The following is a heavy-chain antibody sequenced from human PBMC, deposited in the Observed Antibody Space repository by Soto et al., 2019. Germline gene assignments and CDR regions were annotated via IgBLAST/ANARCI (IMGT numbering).Heavy chain of an antibody. CDR2: INNDGRSS. D-gene: IGHD3-22*01. J-gene: IGHJ5*02. Sequence: PRWSLLLSCASSVFTFSIYWMHWVRQAPGKGLVWVSRINNDGRSSSYADSVKGRFTISRDNAKNTLYRQMNSLRAEDTAVYYCAGAFYSDSSGYYAWGQGTMVTVSS. CDR3: AGAFYSDSSGYYA. V-gene: IGHV3-74*01. CDR1: VFTFSIYW.